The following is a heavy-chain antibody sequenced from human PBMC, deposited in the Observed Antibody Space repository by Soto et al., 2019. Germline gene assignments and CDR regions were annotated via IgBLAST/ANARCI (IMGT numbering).Heavy chain of an antibody. J-gene: IGHJ4*02. Sequence: QVQLQESGPGLVKPSETLSLTCTVSGGSISSYYWSWIRQPPGKGLEWIGYIYYSGSTNYNPSLKSRVTISVDTSKNQFSLKLSSVTAADTAVYYCARHRLQWGPSYFDYWGQGTLVTVSS. CDR1: GGSISSYY. CDR3: ARHRLQWGPSYFDY. CDR2: IYYSGST. D-gene: IGHD2-8*01. V-gene: IGHV4-59*08.